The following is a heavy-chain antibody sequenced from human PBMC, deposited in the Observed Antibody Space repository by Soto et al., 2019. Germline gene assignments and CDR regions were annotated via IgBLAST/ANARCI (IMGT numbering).Heavy chain of an antibody. Sequence: GASVKVSCKASGYTFTSYAMHWVRQAPGQRLEWMGWINAGNGNTKYSQKFQGRVTITRDTSASTAYMELSSLRSEDTAVYYCARDMRSSWDYYYGMDVWGQGTTVTVSS. J-gene: IGHJ6*02. CDR1: GYTFTSYA. CDR2: INAGNGNT. CDR3: ARDMRSSWDYYYGMDV. V-gene: IGHV1-3*01. D-gene: IGHD3-10*01.